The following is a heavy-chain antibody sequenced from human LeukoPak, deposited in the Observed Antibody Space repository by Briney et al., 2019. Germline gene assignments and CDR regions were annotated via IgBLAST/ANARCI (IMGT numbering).Heavy chain of an antibody. CDR1: GYSFTSYW. CDR3: ASSTYGDHDYHYYGMDV. J-gene: IGHJ6*02. CDR2: IYPGDSDT. D-gene: IGHD4-17*01. Sequence: GESLKISCKGSGYSFTSYWIGWVRQMPGKGLEWMGIIYPGDSDTRYSPSFQGQVTISADKSISTAYLQWSSLKASDTAMYYCASSTYGDHDYHYYGMDVWGQGTTVTVSS. V-gene: IGHV5-51*01.